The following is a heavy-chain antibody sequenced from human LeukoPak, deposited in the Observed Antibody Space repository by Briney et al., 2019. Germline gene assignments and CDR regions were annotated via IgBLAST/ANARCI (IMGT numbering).Heavy chain of an antibody. J-gene: IGHJ3*02. CDR3: AKQDSTSSYSAFDI. CDR1: GFTFSNYA. D-gene: IGHD2-2*01. Sequence: GGSLRLSCVASGFTFSNYAMSWVRQAPGKGLEWVSGISGIGGNTYYADSVKGRVTISRDNSKNTLYLHMNSLRAEDTAVYFCAKQDSTSSYSAFDIWGQGTMVTVSS. CDR2: ISGIGGNT. V-gene: IGHV3-23*01.